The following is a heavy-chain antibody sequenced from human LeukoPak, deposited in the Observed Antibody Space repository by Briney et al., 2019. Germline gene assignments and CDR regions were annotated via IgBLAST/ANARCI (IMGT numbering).Heavy chain of an antibody. D-gene: IGHD5-12*01. V-gene: IGHV3-48*04. J-gene: IGHJ4*02. CDR3: ARDTSGYDLFNY. CDR1: GFTFSSYS. Sequence: GGSLRLSCAASGFTFSSYSMNWVRQAPGKGLEWIAYISRDSGINYYADSVRGRFTISRDNAKNSLYLQMNSLRAEDTAVYYCARDTSGYDLFNYWGQGTLVTVSS. CDR2: ISRDSGIN.